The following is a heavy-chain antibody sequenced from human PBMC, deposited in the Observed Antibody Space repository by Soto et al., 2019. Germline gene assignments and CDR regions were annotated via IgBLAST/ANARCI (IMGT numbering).Heavy chain of an antibody. D-gene: IGHD1-26*01. Sequence: GGSLRLSCAGSGFTFSSYAMSWVRQAPGKGLEWVSAISGSGGSTYYADSVKGRFTISRDNSKNTLYLQMNSLRAEDTAVYYCANTYSGPRPAGYYGMDVWGQGTTVTVSS. CDR3: ANTYSGPRPAGYYGMDV. J-gene: IGHJ6*02. CDR1: GFTFSSYA. V-gene: IGHV3-23*01. CDR2: ISGSGGST.